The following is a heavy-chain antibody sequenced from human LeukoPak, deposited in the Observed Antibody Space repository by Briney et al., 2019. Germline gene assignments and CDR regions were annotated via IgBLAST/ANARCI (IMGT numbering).Heavy chain of an antibody. D-gene: IGHD4-23*01. CDR3: ARHYYGGSGAFDI. CDR1: GGSISSYY. Sequence: PSETLSLTCTVSGGSISSYYWSWIRQPPGKGLEWIGYIYYSGSTNYNPSLKSRVTISVDTSKNQFSLKLSSVTAADTAIYYCARHYYGGSGAFDIWGQGTMVTVS. CDR2: IYYSGST. J-gene: IGHJ3*02. V-gene: IGHV4-59*01.